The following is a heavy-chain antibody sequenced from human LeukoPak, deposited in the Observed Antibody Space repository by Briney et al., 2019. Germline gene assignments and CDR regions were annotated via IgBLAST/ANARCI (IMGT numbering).Heavy chain of an antibody. J-gene: IGHJ4*02. D-gene: IGHD4-23*01. V-gene: IGHV3-21*05. CDR1: GFTFSSYS. CDR3: ARLRWYRTFDY. Sequence: GGSLRLSCAASGFTFSSYSMNWVRQAPGKGLEWVSYITSSGTYIFYADSVKGRFTISRDNAKNSLYLQMNSLGPEDTAVYFCARLRWYRTFDYWGQGTLVTVSS. CDR2: ITSSGTYI.